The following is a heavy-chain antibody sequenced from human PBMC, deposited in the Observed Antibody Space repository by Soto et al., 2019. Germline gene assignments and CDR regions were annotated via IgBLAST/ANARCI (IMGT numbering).Heavy chain of an antibody. CDR3: ARRHYYDSSGYADALDI. V-gene: IGHV4-34*01. Sequence: SETLSLTCAVYGGSFSGYYWSWIRQPPGKGLEWIGEINHSGRTYYKPSLKSRVTISADTSKNQFSLKLSSVTAADTAVYYCARRHYYDSSGYADALDIWGQGTSVTVSS. J-gene: IGHJ3*02. D-gene: IGHD3-22*01. CDR1: GGSFSGYY. CDR2: INHSGRT.